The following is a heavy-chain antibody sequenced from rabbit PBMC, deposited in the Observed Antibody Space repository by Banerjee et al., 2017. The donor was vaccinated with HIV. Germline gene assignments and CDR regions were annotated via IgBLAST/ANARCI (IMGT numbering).Heavy chain of an antibody. V-gene: IGHV1S45*01. CDR2: VSTSITST. Sequence: QEQLEESGGDLVKPEGSLTLTCKASGFDFSSVHDMCWVRQAPGKGLEWIGCVSTSITSTWYTAWAKGRFTISKTSSTTVTLQMTSLTAADTATYFCARFWYTDYGDLWGQGTLVTVS. J-gene: IGHJ3*01. D-gene: IGHD2-1*01. CDR3: ARFWYTDYGDL. CDR1: GFDFSSVHD.